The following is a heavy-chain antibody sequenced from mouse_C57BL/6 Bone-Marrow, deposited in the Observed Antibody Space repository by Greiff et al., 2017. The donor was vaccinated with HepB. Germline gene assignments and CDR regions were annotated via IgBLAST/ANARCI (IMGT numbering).Heavy chain of an antibody. Sequence: DVKLVESGGGLVKLGGSLKLSCAASGFTFSSYTMSWVRQTPEKRLEWVATISGGGGNTYYPDSVKGRFTISRDNAKNTLYLQMSSLRSEDTALYYCARTVVEGYFDVWGTGTTVTVSS. CDR2: ISGGGGNT. J-gene: IGHJ1*03. CDR3: ARTVVEGYFDV. CDR1: GFTFSSYT. V-gene: IGHV5-9*01. D-gene: IGHD1-1*01.